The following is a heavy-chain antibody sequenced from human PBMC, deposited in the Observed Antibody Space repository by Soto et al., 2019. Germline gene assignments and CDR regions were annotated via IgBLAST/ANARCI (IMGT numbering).Heavy chain of an antibody. V-gene: IGHV4-59*01. D-gene: IGHD2-2*03. CDR3: ARDLGIGSGHFDA. CDR2: IYYSGST. J-gene: IGHJ3*01. CDR1: GDSITDYY. Sequence: QVQLQESGPGLVKPSETLSLTCTVSGDSITDYYWRWVRQPPGTALEWIGYIYYSGSTDNNRSLKSRVTISLDPAKKQFSLKLKSVTAADTAVYYCARDLGIGSGHFDAWGQGTMVTVSA.